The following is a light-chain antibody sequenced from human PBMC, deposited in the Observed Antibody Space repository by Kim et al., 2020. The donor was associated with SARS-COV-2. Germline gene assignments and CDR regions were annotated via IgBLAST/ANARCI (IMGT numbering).Light chain of an antibody. J-gene: IGLJ2*01. CDR1: KLGDKY. Sequence: SVSPGQTASITCSGDKLGDKYACWYQQKPGQSPVLVIYQDTKRPSGIPERFSGSNSGNTATLTISGTQAMDEADYYCQAWDRRTVVFGGGTQLTFL. CDR2: QDT. CDR3: QAWDRRTVV. V-gene: IGLV3-1*01.